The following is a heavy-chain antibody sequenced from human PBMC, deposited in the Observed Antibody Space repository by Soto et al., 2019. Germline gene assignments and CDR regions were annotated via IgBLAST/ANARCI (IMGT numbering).Heavy chain of an antibody. J-gene: IGHJ5*02. D-gene: IGHD3-22*01. CDR3: ATTHPYYYDSRNWFDP. Sequence: ASVKVSCKASGGTFSSYAISWVRQAPGQGLEWMGGIIPIFGTANYAQKFQGRVTITADESTSTAYMELSSLRPEDTAVYYCATTHPYYYDSRNWFDPWGQGTLVTVSS. CDR1: GGTFSSYA. CDR2: IIPIFGTA. V-gene: IGHV1-69*13.